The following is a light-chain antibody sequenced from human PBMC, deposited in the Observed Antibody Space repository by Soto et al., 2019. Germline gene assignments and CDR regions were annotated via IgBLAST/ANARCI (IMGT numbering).Light chain of an antibody. CDR2: GAS. CDR1: QSVSSIF. V-gene: IGKV3-20*01. J-gene: IGKJ1*01. Sequence: EIVLTQSPGTLSLSPGERATLSCRASQSVSSIFLAWYQHKPGQAPRLLIYGASTRATGIPDRFSGSGSGTDFIRTISRLEPEDFAVYYCQQYGSSPRTFGHGTRVEIK. CDR3: QQYGSSPRT.